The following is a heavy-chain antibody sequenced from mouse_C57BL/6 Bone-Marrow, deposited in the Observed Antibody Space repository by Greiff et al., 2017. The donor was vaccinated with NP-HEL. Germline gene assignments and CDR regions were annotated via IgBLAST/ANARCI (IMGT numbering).Heavy chain of an antibody. CDR2: IYPRSGNT. D-gene: IGHD1-1*01. V-gene: IGHV1-81*01. J-gene: IGHJ2*01. Sequence: VKLMESGAELARPGASVKLSCKASGYTFTSYGISWVKQRTGQGLEWIGEIYPRSGNTYYNEKFKGKATLTADKSSSTAYMALRSLTSEDSAVYFCARSGHYYGSSYDYFDYWGQGTTLTVSS. CDR1: GYTFTSYG. CDR3: ARSGHYYGSSYDYFDY.